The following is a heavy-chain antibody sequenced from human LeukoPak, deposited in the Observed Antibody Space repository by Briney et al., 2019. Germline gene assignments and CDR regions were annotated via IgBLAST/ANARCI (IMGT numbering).Heavy chain of an antibody. CDR2: IKQDGSEK. CDR1: GLTFSSFW. J-gene: IGHJ4*02. V-gene: IGHV3-7*01. D-gene: IGHD2-21*01. CDR3: AKSVTYFYFDY. Sequence: GGSLRLSCAASGLTFSSFWMSWVRQAPGKGLQWVANIKQDGSEKYYVDSVKGRFTISRDNAKNSLYLQMNSLSPEDTAVYYCAKSVTYFYFDYWGQGALVTVSS.